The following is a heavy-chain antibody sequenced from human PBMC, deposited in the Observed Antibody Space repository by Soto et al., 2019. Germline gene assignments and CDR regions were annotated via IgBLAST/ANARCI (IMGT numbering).Heavy chain of an antibody. Sequence: GGSLRLSCAGSGFTFSGATLHWVRQASGKGLEWVGRIRNKAYNYATSYAASLKDRVTISGDDSKSTAYLQMNSLKTEDTAVYYCTTIEGIDTFDPWGQGT. D-gene: IGHD6-13*01. CDR1: GFTFSGAT. J-gene: IGHJ5*02. CDR2: IRNKAYNYAT. CDR3: TTIEGIDTFDP. V-gene: IGHV3-73*01.